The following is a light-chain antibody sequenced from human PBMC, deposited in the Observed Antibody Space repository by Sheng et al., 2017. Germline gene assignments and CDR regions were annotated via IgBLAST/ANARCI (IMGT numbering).Light chain of an antibody. J-gene: IGKJ1*01. CDR1: QSIGSS. CDR3: QQSYSTPWT. V-gene: IGKV1-39*01. CDR2: VAS. Sequence: IQLTQSPSSLSASMGDSVTITCRASQSIGSSLAWYQQKPGKAPKLLIYVASKLEGEIPSRFSGSGSGTDFTLTISSLQPEDFATYYCQQSYSTPWTFGQGTNVDVK.